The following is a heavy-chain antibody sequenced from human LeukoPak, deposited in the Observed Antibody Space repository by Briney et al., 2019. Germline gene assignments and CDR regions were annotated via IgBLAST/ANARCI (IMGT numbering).Heavy chain of an antibody. D-gene: IGHD3-22*01. CDR3: ARLYYYDTSGPPI. J-gene: IGHJ4*02. CDR2: IYYSGRT. Sequence: SQTLSLTCTIAGGSISSSSYYWGWLRQPPGKGLEGIGRIYYSGRTYYNPSLKSRVTISLDTSKNEFSLKLSSVTAADTAMYYCARLYYYDTSGPPIWGQGTLVTVSS. CDR1: GGSISSSSYY. V-gene: IGHV4-39*01.